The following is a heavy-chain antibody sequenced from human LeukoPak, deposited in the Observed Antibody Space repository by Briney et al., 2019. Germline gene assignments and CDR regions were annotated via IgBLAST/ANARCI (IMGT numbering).Heavy chain of an antibody. CDR1: GFTFSSYS. V-gene: IGHV3-48*01. CDR2: ISSSSSTI. J-gene: IGHJ4*02. CDR3: ARGGQWLVKDY. D-gene: IGHD6-19*01. Sequence: GGSLRLSCAASGFTFSSYSMNWVRQAPGKGLEWVSYISSSSSTIYYADSVKGRFTISRDNAKNSLYLQMNSLRAEDTAVYYCARGGQWLVKDYWGQGTLVTVSS.